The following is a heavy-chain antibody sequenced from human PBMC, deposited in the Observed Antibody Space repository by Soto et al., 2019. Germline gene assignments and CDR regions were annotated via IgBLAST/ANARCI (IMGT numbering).Heavy chain of an antibody. CDR2: ITFSGNTV. J-gene: IGHJ6*02. Sequence: QVQLVESGGGLVKPGGSLRLSCAASGFTFSDSYMSWIRQAPGKGLEWISYITFSGNTVYYADSLKGRFTISRDNAKNSLYLQMNRLSDEDTAVYYCARVSWREKYGMDVWGQGTTVTVSS. CDR3: ARVSWREKYGMDV. V-gene: IGHV3-11*01. CDR1: GFTFSDSY.